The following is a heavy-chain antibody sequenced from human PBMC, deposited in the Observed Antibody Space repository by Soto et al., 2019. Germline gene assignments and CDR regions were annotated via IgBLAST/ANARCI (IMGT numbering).Heavy chain of an antibody. Sequence: SETLSLTCTISGGSISVYYWSWIRQSPRQGLEWIGYVYDNGRPYYSPSLKSRVTISADTSKNQISLKLTSATAADTAVYYCARGVGSSPPRYWGLGTLVTVSS. CDR3: ARGVGSSPPRY. V-gene: IGHV4-59*01. CDR1: GGSISVYY. J-gene: IGHJ4*02. D-gene: IGHD3-9*01. CDR2: VYDNGRP.